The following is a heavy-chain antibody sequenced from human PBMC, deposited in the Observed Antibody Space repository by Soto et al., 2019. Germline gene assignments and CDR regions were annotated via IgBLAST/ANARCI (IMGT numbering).Heavy chain of an antibody. J-gene: IGHJ5*02. Sequence: QVQLQESGPGLVKPSETLSLTCTVSGGSVSSGSYYWSWIRQPPGKGLEWIGYIYYSGRTNYNPSLKSGVTISVDTSKHQFSRKLSSVTAADTAVYYCARDSAVIHNWSDPWGQGTLVTVSS. CDR2: IYYSGRT. CDR1: GGSVSSGSYY. V-gene: IGHV4-61*01. D-gene: IGHD2-21*01. CDR3: ARDSAVIHNWSDP.